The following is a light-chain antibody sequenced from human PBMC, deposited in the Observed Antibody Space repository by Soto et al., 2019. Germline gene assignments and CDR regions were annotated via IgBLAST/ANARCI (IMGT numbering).Light chain of an antibody. CDR1: SSNIGNNY. Sequence: QSVLTQPTSVSAAPGQKVTISCSGSSSNIGNNYVSWFQQLPGTAPKLLIYDNNKRPSGIPDRFSGSKSGTSATLGITGLQTGDEADYYCGAWDSSLSGGVFGGGTKVTVL. J-gene: IGLJ2*01. V-gene: IGLV1-51*01. CDR3: GAWDSSLSGGV. CDR2: DNN.